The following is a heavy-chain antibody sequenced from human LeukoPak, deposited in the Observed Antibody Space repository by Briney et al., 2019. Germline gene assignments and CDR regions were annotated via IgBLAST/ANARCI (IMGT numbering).Heavy chain of an antibody. Sequence: GGSLRLSCAASGFTFSSYSMNWVRQAPGKGLEWVSSISSSSSYIYYADSVKGRFTISRDNAKNSLYLQMNSLRAEDTAVYYCARAIPYGDYVFDYWGQGTLVTVSS. J-gene: IGHJ4*02. V-gene: IGHV3-21*01. CDR1: GFTFSSYS. D-gene: IGHD4-17*01. CDR3: ARAIPYGDYVFDY. CDR2: ISSSSSYI.